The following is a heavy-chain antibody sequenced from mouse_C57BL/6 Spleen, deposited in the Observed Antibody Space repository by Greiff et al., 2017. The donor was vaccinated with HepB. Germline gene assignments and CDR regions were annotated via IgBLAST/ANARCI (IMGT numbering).Heavy chain of an antibody. CDR3: ARPITTVVAPYWYFDV. J-gene: IGHJ1*03. V-gene: IGHV5-9*01. CDR1: GFTFSSYT. CDR2: ISGGGGNT. D-gene: IGHD1-1*01. Sequence: DVMLVESGGGLVKPGGSLKLSCAASGFTFSSYTMSWVRQTPEKRLEWVATISGGGGNTYYPDSVKGRFTISRDNAKNTLYLQMSSLRSEDTALYYCARPITTVVAPYWYFDVWGTGTTVTVSS.